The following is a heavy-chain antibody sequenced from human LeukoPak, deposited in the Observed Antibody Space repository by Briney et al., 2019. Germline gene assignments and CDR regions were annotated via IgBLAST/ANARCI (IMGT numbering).Heavy chain of an antibody. Sequence: SETLSLTCTVSGGSISSGDYYWSWIRQPPGKGLEWIGYIYYSGSTYYNPSLKSRVTISVDTSKNQFSLKLSSVTAADTAVYYCAREKGIEWFGELSHFDYWGQGTLVTVSS. V-gene: IGHV4-30-4*08. CDR3: AREKGIEWFGELSHFDY. CDR2: IYYSGST. CDR1: GGSISSGDYY. J-gene: IGHJ4*02. D-gene: IGHD3-10*01.